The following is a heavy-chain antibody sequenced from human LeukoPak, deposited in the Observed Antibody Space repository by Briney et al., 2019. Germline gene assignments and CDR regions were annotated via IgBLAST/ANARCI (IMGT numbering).Heavy chain of an antibody. J-gene: IGHJ5*02. CDR3: ARVPAAAIRPPHWFDP. D-gene: IGHD2-2*01. V-gene: IGHV4-39*01. CDR1: GGSMSSRTYY. CDR2: IYSSGST. Sequence: SETLSLTCTVSGGSMSSRTYYWGWIRRPPGKGLEWIGGIYSSGSTYYNPSLKSRVTISVHTSKDQFSLNLTSVNAAETAVYYCARVPAAAIRPPHWFDPWGQGTLVTVSS.